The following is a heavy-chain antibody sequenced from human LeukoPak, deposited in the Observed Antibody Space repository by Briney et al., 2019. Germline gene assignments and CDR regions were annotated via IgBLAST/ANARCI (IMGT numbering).Heavy chain of an antibody. CDR3: VRVSSSRGKLDAFDI. Sequence: GASVKVSCKASGYTLTSYGISWVRQAPGQELVCLGWTNTYNGNTNYAQNFQGRVTMTIDTPTNTAYMELRSLRSDDTAVYYCVRVSSSRGKLDAFDIWGQGTMVTVSS. CDR2: TNTYNGNT. V-gene: IGHV1-18*01. J-gene: IGHJ3*02. CDR1: GYTLTSYG. D-gene: IGHD6-6*01.